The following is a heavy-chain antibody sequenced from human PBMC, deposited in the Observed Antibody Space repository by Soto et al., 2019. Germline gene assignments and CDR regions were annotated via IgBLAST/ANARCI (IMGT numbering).Heavy chain of an antibody. CDR1: GGSISSYY. J-gene: IGHJ6*02. V-gene: IGHV4-59*01. CDR2: IYYSGST. D-gene: IGHD6-6*01. CDR3: ARDLTAAPPFDYYYGMDV. Sequence: SETLSLTSTVSGGSISSYYWSWIRQPPGKGLEWIGYIYYSGSTNYNPSLKSRVTISVDTSKNQFSLKLSSVTAADTAVYYCARDLTAAPPFDYYYGMDVWGQGTTVTVSS.